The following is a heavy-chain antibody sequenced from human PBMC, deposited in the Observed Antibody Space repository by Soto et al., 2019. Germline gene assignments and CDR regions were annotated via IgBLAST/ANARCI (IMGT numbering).Heavy chain of an antibody. CDR1: GYTFTSYY. V-gene: IGHV1-46*01. D-gene: IGHD3-22*01. Sequence: ASVKVSCKASGYTFTSYYMHWVRQAPGQGLEWMGIINPSGGSTSYAQKFQGRVTMTRDTSTSTVYMELSSLRSEDTAVYYCARGTEEHYDSSGYYFSYFDYWGQGTLVTVSS. J-gene: IGHJ4*02. CDR3: ARGTEEHYDSSGYYFSYFDY. CDR2: INPSGGST.